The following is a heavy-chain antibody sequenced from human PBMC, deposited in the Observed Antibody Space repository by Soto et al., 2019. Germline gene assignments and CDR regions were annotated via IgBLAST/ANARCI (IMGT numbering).Heavy chain of an antibody. D-gene: IGHD3-3*01. CDR2: IWYDGSLE. Sequence: QVQLVESGGGVVQPGRSLRLSCAASGFSFSSFGMHWVRQAPGKGLEWMAIIWYDGSLEYYADSVKGRFTISRDNSKNTLYLQMNSLRVEDTAVYYCAKPSYDFWSGYYHPFDYWGQGTLVTVSS. J-gene: IGHJ4*02. V-gene: IGHV3-33*03. CDR1: GFSFSSFG. CDR3: AKPSYDFWSGYYHPFDY.